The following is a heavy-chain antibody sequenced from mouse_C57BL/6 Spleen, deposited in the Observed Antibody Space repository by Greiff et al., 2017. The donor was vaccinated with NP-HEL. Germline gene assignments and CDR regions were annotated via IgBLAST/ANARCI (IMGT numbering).Heavy chain of an antibody. CDR2: INPNNGGT. V-gene: IGHV1-18*01. J-gene: IGHJ4*01. Sequence: VHVKQSGPELVKPGASVKIPCKASGYTFTDYNMDWVKQSHGKSLEWIGDINPNNGGTIYNQKFKGKATLTVDKSSSTAYMELRSLTTEDTAVYYCAKGDYYGSSYAMDYWGQGTSVTVSS. CDR3: AKGDYYGSSYAMDY. D-gene: IGHD1-1*01. CDR1: GYTFTDYN.